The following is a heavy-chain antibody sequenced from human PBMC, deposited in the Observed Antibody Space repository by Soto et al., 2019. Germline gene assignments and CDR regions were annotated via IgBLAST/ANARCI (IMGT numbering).Heavy chain of an antibody. CDR2: IKQDGSQK. J-gene: IGHJ4*02. CDR1: GFTFSSYW. CDR3: ARIGYSSSCFDY. V-gene: IGHV3-7*01. Sequence: GGSLRLSCASSGFTFSSYWMSLVRQAPGKGLEWVANIKQDGSQKYYVDSVKGRFTISRDNAKNSVFLQMNSLRAEDTAVYYCARIGYSSSCFDYWGQGTPVTVSS. D-gene: IGHD6-6*01.